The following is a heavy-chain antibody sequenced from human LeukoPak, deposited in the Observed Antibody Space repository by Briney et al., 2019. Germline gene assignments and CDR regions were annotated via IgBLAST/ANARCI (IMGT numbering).Heavy chain of an antibody. CDR1: GGSISSYY. D-gene: IGHD2-2*01. CDR3: ARDRTAEATRYYYYYGMDV. Sequence: ETLSLTCTVSGGSISSYYWSWIRQPPGKGLEWIGYIYYSGSTNYNPSLKSRVTISVDTSKNHFSLKVSSVTAADTAVYYCARDRTAEATRYYYYYGMDVWGQGTTVTVSS. V-gene: IGHV4-59*01. CDR2: IYYSGST. J-gene: IGHJ6*02.